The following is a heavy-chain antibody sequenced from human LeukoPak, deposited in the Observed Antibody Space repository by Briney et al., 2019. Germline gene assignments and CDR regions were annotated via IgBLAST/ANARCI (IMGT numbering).Heavy chain of an antibody. Sequence: GGSLRLSCAASGFIYFSSYAMSWVRQAPGKGLEWVSYISSSSSTIYYADSVKGRFTISRDNAENSLYLQMNSLRAEDTAVYYCARSGNSYYDYVWGSYRPFDYWGQGTLVTVSS. D-gene: IGHD3-16*02. J-gene: IGHJ4*02. CDR2: ISSSSSTI. V-gene: IGHV3-48*01. CDR3: ARSGNSYYDYVWGSYRPFDY. CDR1: GFIYFSSYA.